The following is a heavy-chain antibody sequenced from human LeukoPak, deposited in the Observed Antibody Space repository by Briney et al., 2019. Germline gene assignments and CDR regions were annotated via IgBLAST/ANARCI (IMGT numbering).Heavy chain of an antibody. CDR3: AREYDSSGTRVFDY. V-gene: IGHV4-59*01. Sequence: PSETLSLTCAVYGGSFSGYYWSWIRQPPGKGLEWIGYIYYSGSTNYNPSLKSRVTISVDTSKNQFSLKLSSVTAADTAVYYCAREYDSSGTRVFDYWGQGTLVTVSS. CDR2: IYYSGST. J-gene: IGHJ4*02. D-gene: IGHD3-22*01. CDR1: GGSFSGYY.